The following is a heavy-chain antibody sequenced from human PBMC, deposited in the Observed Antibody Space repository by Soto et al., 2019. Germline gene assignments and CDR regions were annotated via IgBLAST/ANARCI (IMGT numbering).Heavy chain of an antibody. CDR1: GGSISSGGYS. Sequence: SSETLSLTCAVSGGSISSGGYSWSWIRQPPGKGLEWIGYIYHSGSTYYNPSLKSRVTISVDRSKNQFPLKLSSVTAADTAVYYCARSIRRDGYNKGDYYYYYGMDVWGQGTTVTVSS. D-gene: IGHD3-3*02. CDR3: ARSIRRDGYNKGDYYYYYGMDV. J-gene: IGHJ6*02. CDR2: IYHSGST. V-gene: IGHV4-30-2*02.